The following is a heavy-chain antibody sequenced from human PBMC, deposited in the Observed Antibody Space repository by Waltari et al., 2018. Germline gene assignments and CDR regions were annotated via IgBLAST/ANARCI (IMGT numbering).Heavy chain of an antibody. J-gene: IGHJ6*02. Sequence: QVQLVESGGGVVQPGRSLRLSCAASGFTFSSYAMHWVRQAPGKGLEWVAVISYDGSNKYYADSVKGRFTISRDNSKNTLYLQMNSLRAEDTAVYYCARDIYYGSGSYYNGVYYYGMDVWGQGTTVTVSS. V-gene: IGHV3-30*01. CDR2: ISYDGSNK. D-gene: IGHD3-10*01. CDR3: ARDIYYGSGSYYNGVYYYGMDV. CDR1: GFTFSSYA.